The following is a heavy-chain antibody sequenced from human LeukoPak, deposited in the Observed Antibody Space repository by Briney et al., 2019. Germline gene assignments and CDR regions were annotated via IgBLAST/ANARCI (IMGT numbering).Heavy chain of an antibody. V-gene: IGHV3-21*01. CDR2: ISTSGTYI. Sequence: GGSLRLSCAVSGFTFSDYFMLWVRQAPGKGPEWVSSISTSGTYIHYEDSVKGRFTISRDNAKNSLYLQMDSLRVEDTAVYYCARDFAFSYPWGQGTLVTVSS. CDR1: GFTFSDYF. CDR3: ARDFAFSYP. J-gene: IGHJ5*02.